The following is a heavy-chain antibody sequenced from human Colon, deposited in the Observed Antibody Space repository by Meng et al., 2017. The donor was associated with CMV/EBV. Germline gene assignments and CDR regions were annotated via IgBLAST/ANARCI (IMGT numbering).Heavy chain of an antibody. CDR3: ARAPMTTHYYYYYGMDV. V-gene: IGHV4-61*01. CDR1: GGSVSSCSYY. D-gene: IGHD4-11*01. J-gene: IGHJ6*02. Sequence: SETLSLTCTVSGGSVSSCSYYWSWIRQPPGKGLEWIGYIYYSGSTNYNPSLKSRVTISVDTSKNQFSLKLSSVTAADTAVYYCARAPMTTHYYYYYGMDVWGQGTTVTVSS. CDR2: IYYSGST.